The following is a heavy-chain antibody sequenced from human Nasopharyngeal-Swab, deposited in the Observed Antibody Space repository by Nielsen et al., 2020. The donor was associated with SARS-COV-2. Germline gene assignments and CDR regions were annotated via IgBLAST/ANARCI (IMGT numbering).Heavy chain of an antibody. V-gene: IGHV3-73*01. CDR1: GFTFSGSA. J-gene: IGHJ6*02. CDR2: IRSKANSYAT. Sequence: GESLKLSCAASGFTFSGSAMHWVRQASGPGLEWVGRIRSKANSYATAYAASMKGRFTISRDDSKNTAYLQMNSLKTEDTAVYYCTRGPHYYYYGMDVWGQGTTVTVSS. CDR3: TRGPHYYYYGMDV.